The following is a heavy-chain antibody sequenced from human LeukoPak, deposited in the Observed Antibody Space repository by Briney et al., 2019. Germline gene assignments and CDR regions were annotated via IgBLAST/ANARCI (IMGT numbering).Heavy chain of an antibody. Sequence: SETLSLTCTVSGDSITSYYWSWVRQPPGKGLEWIGYIHYSGSTSYNPSLMSRVTISVDTSKTQFSLKLSSVRAADTAVYYCARSGCSGGTRRGMIWGQGTMVTFSS. J-gene: IGHJ3*02. V-gene: IGHV4-59*08. CDR1: GDSITSYY. CDR2: IHYSGST. D-gene: IGHD2-15*01. CDR3: ARSGCSGGTRRGMI.